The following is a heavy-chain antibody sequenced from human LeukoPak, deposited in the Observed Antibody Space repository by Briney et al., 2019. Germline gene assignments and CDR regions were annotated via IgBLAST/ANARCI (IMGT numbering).Heavy chain of an antibody. CDR3: ARIGPGSYVDAFDI. CDR2: ISAYNGNT. Sequence: ASVKVSCKASGYTFTSYGISRVRQAPGQGLEWMGWISAYNGNTNYAQKLQGRVTMTTDTSTSTAYMELRSLRSDDTAVYYCARIGPGSYVDAFDIWGQGTMVTVSS. V-gene: IGHV1-18*01. CDR1: GYTFTSYG. D-gene: IGHD1-26*01. J-gene: IGHJ3*02.